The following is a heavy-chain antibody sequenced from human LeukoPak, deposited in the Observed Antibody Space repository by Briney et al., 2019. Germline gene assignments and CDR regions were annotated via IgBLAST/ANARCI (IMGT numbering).Heavy chain of an antibody. CDR1: GFTFSSYS. V-gene: IGHV3-21*01. CDR2: ISSSSSYI. CDR3: ARAAAGPNYYYYYGMDV. J-gene: IGHJ6*02. D-gene: IGHD6-13*01. Sequence: GGSLRLSCAASGFTFSSYSMNWVRQAPGKGLEWVSSISSSSSYIYYADSVKGRFTISRDNAKNSLYLQMNSLRAEDTAVHYCARAAAGPNYYYYYGMDVWGQGTTVTVSS.